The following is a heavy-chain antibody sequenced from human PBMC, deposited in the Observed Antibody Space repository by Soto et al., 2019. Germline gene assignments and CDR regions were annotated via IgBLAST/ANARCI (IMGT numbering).Heavy chain of an antibody. CDR3: ATSYGSGYRAFDY. Sequence: QVQLVPSGAEVKRPGSSVKVSCKASGDTFSFYSINWVRQAPGLGLEWMGRVNPILSMSNYAQRFQGRVTMTADKSTSTAYMEISGLRSEDTAMYYCATSYGSGYRAFDYWGQGALVTVSS. V-gene: IGHV1-69*04. CDR2: VNPILSMS. CDR1: GDTFSFYS. D-gene: IGHD3-10*01. J-gene: IGHJ4*02.